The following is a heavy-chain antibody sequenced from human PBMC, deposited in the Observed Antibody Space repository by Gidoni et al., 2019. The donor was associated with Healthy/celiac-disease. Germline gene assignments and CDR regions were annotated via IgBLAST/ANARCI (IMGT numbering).Heavy chain of an antibody. CDR2: INHSGST. Sequence: SFSGYYWSWIRQPPGKGLEWIGEINHSGSTNYNPSLKSRVTISVDTSKNQFSLKLSSVTAADTAVYYCARTILRISNWFDPWGQGTLVTVSS. D-gene: IGHD2-15*01. CDR1: SFSGYY. CDR3: ARTILRISNWFDP. V-gene: IGHV4-34*01. J-gene: IGHJ5*02.